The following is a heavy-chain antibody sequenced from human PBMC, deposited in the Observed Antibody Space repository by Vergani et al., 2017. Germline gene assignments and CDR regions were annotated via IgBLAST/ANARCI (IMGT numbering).Heavy chain of an antibody. CDR3: AGDPCSSTSCYTYNWFDP. D-gene: IGHD2-2*01. CDR2: INWNGGST. J-gene: IGHJ5*02. CDR1: GFTFDDYG. V-gene: IGHV3-20*01. Sequence: EVQLVESGGGVVRPGGSLRLSCAASGFTFDDYGMSRVRQAPGKGLEWVSGINWNGGSTGYADSVKGRFTISRENAKNSLYLQMNSLRAEDTALYHCAGDPCSSTSCYTYNWFDPWGQGTLVTVSS.